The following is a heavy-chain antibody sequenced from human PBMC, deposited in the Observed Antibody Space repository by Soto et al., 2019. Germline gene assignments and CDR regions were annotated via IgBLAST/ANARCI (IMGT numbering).Heavy chain of an antibody. CDR1: GGTFNNYP. CDR2: SIPIFGTA. J-gene: IGHJ6*02. CDR3: ARGRGYSGDDHYYYFDMDV. V-gene: IGHV1-69*13. Sequence: SVKVSCKASGGTFNNYPITWVRQAPGEGLERMGGSIPIFGTANYAQKFQGRVTISVYESTSTAYMELSSLRSEDTAVYYCARGRGYSGDDHYYYFDMDVWGQGTTVTVSS. D-gene: IGHD5-12*01.